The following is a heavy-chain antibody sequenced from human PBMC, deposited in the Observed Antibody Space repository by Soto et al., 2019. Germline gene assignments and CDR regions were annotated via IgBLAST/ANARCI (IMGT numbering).Heavy chain of an antibody. D-gene: IGHD3-10*01. CDR1: GYTFTSYG. Sequence: QVQLVQSGAEVKKPGASVKVSCKASGYTFTSYGISWVRQAPGQGLEWMGWISAYNGNTNYAQKLQGRVTMTTDTARSTAYRELRSLGSDDTAVYYCARVYRITMVRGELSEYWGQGALVTVSS. CDR2: ISAYNGNT. V-gene: IGHV1-18*01. CDR3: ARVYRITMVRGELSEY. J-gene: IGHJ4*02.